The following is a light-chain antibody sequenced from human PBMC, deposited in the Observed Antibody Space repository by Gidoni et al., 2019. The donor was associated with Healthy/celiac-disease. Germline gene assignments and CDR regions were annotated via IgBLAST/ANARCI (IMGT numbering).Light chain of an antibody. Sequence: EIVMTQSPATLSVSPGERATLSCRASQRLSSNLAWYQQKPGQAPRRVSYGASTRATGIPARFSGSGSGTEFTLTISSLQSEDFAVYYCQQYNNWPPLTFGGGTKVEIK. CDR3: QQYNNWPPLT. CDR2: GAS. J-gene: IGKJ4*01. CDR1: QRLSSN. V-gene: IGKV3-15*01.